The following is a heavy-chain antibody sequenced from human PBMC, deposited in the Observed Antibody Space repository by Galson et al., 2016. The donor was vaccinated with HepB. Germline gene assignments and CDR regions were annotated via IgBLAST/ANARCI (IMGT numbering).Heavy chain of an antibody. D-gene: IGHD2-15*01. CDR2: ITSGSDYI. Sequence: SLRLSCAASGFTFSRYTMNWVRQTPGKGLEWVSSITSGSDYIYEAHSVKGRFTISRDDAKNSLYLQMNSLRAEDTAVYYCAKDPLLLGVVMSAATSWGQGTLVTVSP. J-gene: IGHJ4*02. CDR1: GFTFSRYT. V-gene: IGHV3-21*01. CDR3: AKDPLLLGVVMSAATS.